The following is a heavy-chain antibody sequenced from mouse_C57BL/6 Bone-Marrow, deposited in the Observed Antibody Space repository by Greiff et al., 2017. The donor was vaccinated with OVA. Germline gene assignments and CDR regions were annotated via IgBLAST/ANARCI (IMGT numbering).Heavy chain of an antibody. CDR1: GYSFTDYN. CDR2: INPNYGTT. J-gene: IGHJ1*03. D-gene: IGHD1-1*01. Sequence: VQLQQSGPELVKPGASVKISCKASGYSFTDYNMNWVKQSHGKSLEWIGVINPNYGTTSYNQKFKGKATLTVDQSSSTAYMQLNSLTSEDSAVYCGAREGDGSSHWYFDVWGTGTTVTVSS. V-gene: IGHV1-39*01. CDR3: AREGDGSSHWYFDV.